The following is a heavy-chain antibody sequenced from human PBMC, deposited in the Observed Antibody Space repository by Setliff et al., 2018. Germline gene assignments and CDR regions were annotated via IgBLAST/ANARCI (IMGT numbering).Heavy chain of an antibody. Sequence: PSETLSLTCAASGGSFSDYYWTWIRQPPGKGLEWIATISSSGATNYNSSLKSRVTLSRDVAKRQFSLKLTSVTAADTAVYYCAKGGGRYHSDSWGQGILVTVSS. D-gene: IGHD1-1*01. CDR1: GGSFSDYY. J-gene: IGHJ4*02. V-gene: IGHV4-34*01. CDR3: AKGGGRYHSDS. CDR2: ISSSGAT.